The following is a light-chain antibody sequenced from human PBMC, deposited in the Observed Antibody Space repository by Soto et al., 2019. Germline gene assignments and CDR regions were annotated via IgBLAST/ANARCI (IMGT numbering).Light chain of an antibody. CDR2: GAS. CDR3: QQYNNWHSWT. CDR1: QTVSTA. V-gene: IGKV3-15*01. J-gene: IGKJ1*01. Sequence: EIVMTQSPSTLSVSAGERATITCRASQTVSTALAWYQQKAGKAPRLLIYGASTRATGIPARFSGSGSGTEFTLTISSLLSDDFAAYYCQQYNNWHSWTFGQGTKV.